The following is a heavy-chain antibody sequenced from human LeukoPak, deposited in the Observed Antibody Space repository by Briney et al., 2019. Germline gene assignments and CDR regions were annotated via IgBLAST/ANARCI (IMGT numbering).Heavy chain of an antibody. J-gene: IGHJ6*02. CDR2: IIPIFGTA. Sequence: ASVKVSCKASGGTFSSYAVSWVRQAPGQGLEWMGGIIPIFGTANYAQKFQGRVTITADESTSTAYMELSSLRSEDTAVYYCATGGGPKAAAGSNPNYYYYYYGMDVWGQGTTVTVSS. CDR1: GGTFSSYA. CDR3: ATGGGPKAAAGSNPNYYYYYYGMDV. D-gene: IGHD6-13*01. V-gene: IGHV1-69*13.